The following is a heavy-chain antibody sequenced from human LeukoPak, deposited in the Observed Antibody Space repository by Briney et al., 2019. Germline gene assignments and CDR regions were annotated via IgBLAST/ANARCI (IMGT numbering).Heavy chain of an antibody. V-gene: IGHV4-34*01. CDR2: INHSGST. Sequence: PSETLSLTCAVYGGSFSGYYWSWIRQPPGKGLEWIGEINHSGSTNYNPSLKSRVTISVDTSKNQFSLKLSSVTAADTAVYYCARGQRVRGSGRPFDYWGQGTLVTVSS. D-gene: IGHD3-10*01. CDR1: GGSFSGYY. CDR3: ARGQRVRGSGRPFDY. J-gene: IGHJ4*02.